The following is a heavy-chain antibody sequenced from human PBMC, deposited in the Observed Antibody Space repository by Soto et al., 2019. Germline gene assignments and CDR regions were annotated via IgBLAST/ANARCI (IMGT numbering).Heavy chain of an antibody. Sequence: SVKVSCKASGGTFSSYAISWVRQAPGQGLEWMGGIIPIFGTANYAQKFPGRVTLTADESTSTAYMELSSLRSEDTAVYYCARVGDFWSGYPGYYYYGMDVWGQGTTVTVSS. V-gene: IGHV1-69*13. J-gene: IGHJ6*02. CDR1: GGTFSSYA. CDR3: ARVGDFWSGYPGYYYYGMDV. D-gene: IGHD3-3*01. CDR2: IIPIFGTA.